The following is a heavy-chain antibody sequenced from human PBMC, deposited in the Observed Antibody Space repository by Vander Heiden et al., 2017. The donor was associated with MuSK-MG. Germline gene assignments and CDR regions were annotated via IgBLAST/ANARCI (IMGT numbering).Heavy chain of an antibody. J-gene: IGHJ6*02. V-gene: IGHV3-66*04. CDR3: ARPNRLYCSGGSCYSGYYGMDV. D-gene: IGHD2-15*01. CDR1: GFTVSSNY. Sequence: EVQLVESGGGLVQPGGSLRLSCAASGFTVSSNYMSWVRQAPGKGLEWVSVIYSDGSTYYADSVKGRFTISRDISKNTVNLQVNSLRAEDTAVYYCARPNRLYCSGGSCYSGYYGMDVWGQGTTVTVSS. CDR2: IYSDGST.